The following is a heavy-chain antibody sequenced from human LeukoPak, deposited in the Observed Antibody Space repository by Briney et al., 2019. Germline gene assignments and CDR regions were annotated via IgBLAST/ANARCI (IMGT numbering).Heavy chain of an antibody. J-gene: IGHJ4*02. CDR1: GYSFTSYW. D-gene: IGHD6-13*01. CDR3: ARLLRNMAAADYYFDY. CDR2: IYPGDSDT. V-gene: IGHV5-51*01. Sequence: GSSLQISSKSSGYSFTSYWSGWVRQMPGKGLEWMGIIYPGDSDTRYSPSFQGQVTISADKSISTAYLQWSSLKASDTAMYYCARLLRNMAAADYYFDYWGQGTLVTVSS.